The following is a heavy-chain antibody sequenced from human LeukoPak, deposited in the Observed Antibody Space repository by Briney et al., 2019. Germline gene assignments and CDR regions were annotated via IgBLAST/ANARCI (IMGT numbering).Heavy chain of an antibody. CDR3: AKDIRGRLAARSLDY. CDR1: GFTFSSYA. Sequence: GGSLRLSCAASGFTFSSYAMSWVRQAPGKGLEWVSAISGSGGSTYYADSVKGRFTISRDNSKNTLYLQMNSLRAEDTAVYYCAKDIRGRLAARSLDYWGEGTLVTVSS. V-gene: IGHV3-23*01. D-gene: IGHD6-6*01. J-gene: IGHJ4*02. CDR2: ISGSGGST.